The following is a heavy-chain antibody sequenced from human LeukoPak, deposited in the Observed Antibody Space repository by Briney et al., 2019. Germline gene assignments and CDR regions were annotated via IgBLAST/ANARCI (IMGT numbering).Heavy chain of an antibody. CDR2: IYYSGST. V-gene: IGHV4-61*01. CDR1: GGSVSSGSYY. CDR3: ARGITKTYYYYGMDV. Sequence: SETLSLTCTVSGGSVSSGSYYWSWIRQPPGKGLEWIGYIYYSGSTNYNPSLKSRVTISVDTSKNQFSLKLSSVTAADTAVYYCARGITKTYYYYGMDVWGQGTTVTVSS. J-gene: IGHJ6*02.